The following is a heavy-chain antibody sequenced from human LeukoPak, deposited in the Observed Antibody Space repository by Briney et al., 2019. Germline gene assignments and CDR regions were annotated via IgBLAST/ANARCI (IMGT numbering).Heavy chain of an antibody. CDR3: ARDRYESNGHVNY. CDR1: GFTFSSYG. V-gene: IGHV3-33*08. D-gene: IGHD3-22*01. J-gene: IGHJ4*02. CDR2: IWFDGSNK. Sequence: PGGSLRLSCAVSGFTFSSYGMHWVRQAPGKGLEWVALIWFDGSNKYCADSVKGRFTISRDNSKNTLYLQMNSLRAEDTAVYYCARDRYESNGHVNYWGQGTLVTVSS.